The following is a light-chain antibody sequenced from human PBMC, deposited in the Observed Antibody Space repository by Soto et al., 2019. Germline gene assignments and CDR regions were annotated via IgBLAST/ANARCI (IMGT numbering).Light chain of an antibody. CDR3: QQLDSYPLT. CDR2: DAS. J-gene: IGKJ3*01. V-gene: IGKV1-9*01. CDR1: QGISSY. Sequence: QLTQSPSSLSASVGDRVTITCRASQGISSYLAWYQRKPGKAPKLLIYDASTLHSGVPSRFSGSGSGTDFTLTISSLQPEDFASYYCQQLDSYPLTFGPGTKVDI.